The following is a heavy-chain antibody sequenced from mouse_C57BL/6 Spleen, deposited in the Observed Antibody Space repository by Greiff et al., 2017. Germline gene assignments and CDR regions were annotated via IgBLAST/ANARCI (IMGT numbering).Heavy chain of an antibody. V-gene: IGHV1-18*01. J-gene: IGHJ4*01. CDR3: ARSSLAYYYAMDY. CDR2: INPNNGGT. Sequence: VQLKESGPELVKPGASVKIPCKASGYTFTDYNMDWVKQSHGKSLEWIGDINPNNGGTIYNQKFKGKATLTVDKSSSTAYMELRSLTSEDTAVYYCARSSLAYYYAMDYWGQGTSVTVSS. D-gene: IGHD6-1*01. CDR1: GYTFTDYN.